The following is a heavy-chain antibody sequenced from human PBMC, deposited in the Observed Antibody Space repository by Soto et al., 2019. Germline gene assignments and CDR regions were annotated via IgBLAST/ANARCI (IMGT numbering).Heavy chain of an antibody. J-gene: IGHJ3*02. Sequence: ASVKVSCKASGYTFTGYYMHWVRQAPGQGLEWMGWINPNSGGTNYAQKFQGWVTMTRDTSISTAYMELSRLRSDDTAVYYCARDAQGDYGAFDIWGQGTMVTVSS. CDR1: GYTFTGYY. D-gene: IGHD4-17*01. CDR2: INPNSGGT. V-gene: IGHV1-2*04. CDR3: ARDAQGDYGAFDI.